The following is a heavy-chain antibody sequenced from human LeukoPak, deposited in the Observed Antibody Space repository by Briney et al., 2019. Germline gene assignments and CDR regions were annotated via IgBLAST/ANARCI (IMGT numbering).Heavy chain of an antibody. J-gene: IGHJ4*02. CDR3: VRLMVPYFDY. D-gene: IGHD2-8*01. V-gene: IGHV4-39*01. CDR2: IYYSGST. CDR1: GGSISSSSYY. Sequence: KPSETLSLTCTVSGGSISSSSYYWGWIRQPPGKGLEWIGSIYYSGSTYYNPSLKSRVTISVDTSKNQFSLKLSSVTAADTAVYYCVRLMVPYFDYWGQGALATVSS.